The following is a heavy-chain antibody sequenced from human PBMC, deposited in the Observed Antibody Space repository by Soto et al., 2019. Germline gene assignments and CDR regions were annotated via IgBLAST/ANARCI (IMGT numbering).Heavy chain of an antibody. Sequence: QVQLVQSGSEVRRPGSSVKVSCKASGGSFSNSAIAWVRQAPGQGLEWLGMIIPIFTTTNYAQKFKDRLTITANGSTSTAYMELGGLKSEDTAVYFCARPSGLLGQFSALVDYWGQGTLVTVSS. D-gene: IGHD6-6*01. CDR2: IIPIFTTT. V-gene: IGHV1-69*18. CDR1: GGSFSNSA. CDR3: ARPSGLLGQFSALVDY. J-gene: IGHJ4*02.